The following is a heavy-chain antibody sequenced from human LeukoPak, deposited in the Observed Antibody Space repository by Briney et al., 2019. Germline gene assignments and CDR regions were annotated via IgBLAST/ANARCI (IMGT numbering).Heavy chain of an antibody. CDR1: GYTLTEYH. V-gene: IGHV1-2*02. J-gene: IGHJ4*02. CDR3: ARDWVGYCSGGSCYLFDY. D-gene: IGHD2-15*01. CDR2: INPYTGGV. Sequence: ASVKVSCKASGYTLTEYHLHWVRQAPGQGLEWMGWINPYTGGVNYAQKFLGRVAMTRDTSISTVYLELSTLKSDDTAVYFCARDWVGYCSGGSCYLFDYWGQGTLVTVSS.